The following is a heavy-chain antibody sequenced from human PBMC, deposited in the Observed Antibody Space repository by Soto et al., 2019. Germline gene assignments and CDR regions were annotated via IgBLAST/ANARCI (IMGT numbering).Heavy chain of an antibody. J-gene: IGHJ1*01. CDR3: ARGAAKPTYYYDSSGYSLAEYFQH. V-gene: IGHV3-11*01. CDR2: ISSSGSTI. Sequence: GGSLRLSCAASGFTFSYYYMSWIRQAPGKGLEWVSYISSSGSTIYYADSVKGRFTISRDNAKNSLYLQMNSLRAEDTAVYYCARGAAKPTYYYDSSGYSLAEYFQHWGQGTLVTVSS. CDR1: GFTFSYYY. D-gene: IGHD3-22*01.